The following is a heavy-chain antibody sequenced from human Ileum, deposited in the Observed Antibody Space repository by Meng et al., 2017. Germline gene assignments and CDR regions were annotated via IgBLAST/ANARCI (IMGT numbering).Heavy chain of an antibody. V-gene: IGHV1-2*06. Sequence: ASVKVSCKASGYTFTGYYMHWVRQAPGQRLEWMGRIYPNSGGTNYAQKFQGRVTMTRDTSISTAYMELSGLRSDDTAVYYCARDRSGYYHFDYWGQGTRVTGSS. CDR1: GYTFTGYY. D-gene: IGHD3-22*01. J-gene: IGHJ4*02. CDR2: IYPNSGGT. CDR3: ARDRSGYYHFDY.